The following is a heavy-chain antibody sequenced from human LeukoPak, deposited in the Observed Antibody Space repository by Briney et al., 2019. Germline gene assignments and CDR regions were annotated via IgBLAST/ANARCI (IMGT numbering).Heavy chain of an antibody. D-gene: IGHD6-13*01. J-gene: IGHJ4*02. V-gene: IGHV3-7*03. CDR2: IKQDGSEK. CDR1: GFTFSSYW. Sequence: GGSLRLSCAASGFTFSSYWMSWVRQAPGKGLEWVANIKQDGSEKYYVDSVKGRFTISRDNAKNSLYLQMNSLRAEDTAVYYCASLAAADYFDYWGQGTLVIVSS. CDR3: ASLAAADYFDY.